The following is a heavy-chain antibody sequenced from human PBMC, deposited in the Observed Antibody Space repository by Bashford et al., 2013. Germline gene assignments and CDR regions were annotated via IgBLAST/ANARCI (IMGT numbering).Heavy chain of an antibody. J-gene: IGHJ3*01. Sequence: WVRQAPGQGLEFMGWTNPNTGGTQYAQKFQGRVTMTRDTSINTAYMDLSSLTSGDTAVYFCARDGPVVGVWNAFDVWGQGTVVTVSS. CDR2: TNPNTGGT. D-gene: IGHD1-26*01. V-gene: IGHV1-2*02. CDR3: ARDGPVVGVWNAFDV.